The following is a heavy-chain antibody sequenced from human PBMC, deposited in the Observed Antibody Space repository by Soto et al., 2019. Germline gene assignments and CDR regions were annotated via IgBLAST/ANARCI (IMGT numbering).Heavy chain of an antibody. CDR1: GYTFTDYY. CDR2: INPNSGGT. CDR3: ARGRGYCSSTSCYTWNYYYYYGMDV. Sequence: ASVKVSCKASGYTFTDYYMHWVRQAPGQGLEWMGWINPNSGGTNYAQKFQGRVTMTRDTSISTAYMELSRLRSDDTAVYYCARGRGYCSSTSCYTWNYYYYYGMDVWGQGTTVTVS. D-gene: IGHD2-2*02. V-gene: IGHV1-2*02. J-gene: IGHJ6*02.